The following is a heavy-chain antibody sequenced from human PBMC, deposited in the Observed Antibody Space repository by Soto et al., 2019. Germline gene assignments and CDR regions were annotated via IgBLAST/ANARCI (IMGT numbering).Heavy chain of an antibody. V-gene: IGHV3-48*01. Sequence: PGGSLRLSCAASGFTFSSYSMNWVRQAPGKGLEWVSYISSSSSTIYYADSVKGRFTISRDNAKNSLYLQMNSLRAEDTAVYYCASVGSYKQPYYFDYWGQGTLVTVSS. CDR3: ASVGSYKQPYYFDY. J-gene: IGHJ4*02. CDR1: GFTFSSYS. CDR2: ISSSSSTI. D-gene: IGHD1-26*01.